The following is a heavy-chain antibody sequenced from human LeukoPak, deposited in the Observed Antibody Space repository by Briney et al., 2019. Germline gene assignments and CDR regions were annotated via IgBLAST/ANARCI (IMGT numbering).Heavy chain of an antibody. CDR2: INHSGST. CDR1: GGSFSGYY. D-gene: IGHD6-13*01. J-gene: IGHJ4*02. Sequence: SETLSLTCAVYGGSFSGYYWSWIRQPPGKGLERIGEINHSGSTNYNPSLKSRVTISVDTSKNQFSLKLSSVTAADTAVYYCARGGIAAAALVHLDYWGQGTLVTVSS. CDR3: ARGGIAAAALVHLDY. V-gene: IGHV4-34*01.